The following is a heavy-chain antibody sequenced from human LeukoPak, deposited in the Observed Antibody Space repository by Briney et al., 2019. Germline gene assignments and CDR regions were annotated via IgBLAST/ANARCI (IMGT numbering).Heavy chain of an antibody. Sequence: GASVKVSCKASGYTFTSYDINWVRQATGQGLEWMGWMKPNSGNTGYAQKFQGRVTMTRNTSISTAYMELSSLRSEDTAVYYCALRIAVAGLPGAPLDYWGQGTLVTVSS. CDR3: ALRIAVAGLPGAPLDY. D-gene: IGHD6-19*01. CDR2: MKPNSGNT. V-gene: IGHV1-8*01. CDR1: GYTFTSYD. J-gene: IGHJ4*02.